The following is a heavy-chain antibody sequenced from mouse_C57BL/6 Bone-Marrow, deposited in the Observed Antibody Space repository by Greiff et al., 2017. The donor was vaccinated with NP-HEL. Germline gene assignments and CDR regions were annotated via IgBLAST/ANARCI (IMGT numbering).Heavy chain of an antibody. V-gene: IGHV5-17*01. CDR1: GFTFSDYG. CDR3: ARPGLDSYCVYWYFDV. D-gene: IGHD2-12*01. J-gene: IGHJ1*03. CDR2: ISSGSSTI. Sequence: EVQVVESGGGLVKPGGSLKLSCAASGFTFSDYGMHWVRQAPEKGLEWVAYISSGSSTIYYADTVKGRFTIPRDNAKNTLFLQMTSLRSEDTAMYYCARPGLDSYCVYWYFDVWGTGTTVTVSS.